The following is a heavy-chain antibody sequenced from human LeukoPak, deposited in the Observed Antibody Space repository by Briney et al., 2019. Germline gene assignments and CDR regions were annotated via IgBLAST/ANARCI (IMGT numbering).Heavy chain of an antibody. CDR2: IYDSGTT. J-gene: IGHJ4*02. V-gene: IGHV3-66*03. CDR3: AKDFRVLYYDSSGYGDY. CDR1: GFTVSSNY. D-gene: IGHD3-22*01. Sequence: GGSLRLSCATSGFTVSSNYMSWVRQAPGKGLEWVSVIYDSGTTYYADSVKGRFTISRDNSKNTLYLQMNSLRAEDTAVYYCAKDFRVLYYDSSGYGDYWGQGTLVTVSA.